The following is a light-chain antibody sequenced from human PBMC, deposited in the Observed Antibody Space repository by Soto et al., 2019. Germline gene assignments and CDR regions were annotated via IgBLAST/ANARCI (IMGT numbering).Light chain of an antibody. CDR2: DVN. CDR3: SSYTTSSTLV. CDR1: SSDVGAYNS. J-gene: IGLJ1*01. Sequence: QSALTQPASVSGSPGQSITISCTGTSSDVGAYNSVSWYQQHPGKAPKLMIYDVNTRPSGVSNRFSGSKSGYTASLTISGLQPEDEADYYCSSYTTSSTLVFATGTKVTVL. V-gene: IGLV2-14*01.